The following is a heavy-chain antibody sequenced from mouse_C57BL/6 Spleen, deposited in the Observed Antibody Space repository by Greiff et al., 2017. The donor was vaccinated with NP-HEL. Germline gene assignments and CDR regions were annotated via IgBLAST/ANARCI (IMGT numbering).Heavy chain of an antibody. CDR1: GFTFSSYG. V-gene: IGHV5-6*01. CDR3: ARRYCGSSYVFAY. Sequence: EVQRVESGGDLVKPGGSLKLSCAASGFTFSSYGMSWVRQTPDKRLEWVATISSGGSYTYYPDSVKGRFTISRDNAKNTLYLQMSSLKSEDTAMYDCARRYCGSSYVFAYWGQGTLVTVSA. CDR2: ISSGGSYT. J-gene: IGHJ3*01. D-gene: IGHD1-1*01.